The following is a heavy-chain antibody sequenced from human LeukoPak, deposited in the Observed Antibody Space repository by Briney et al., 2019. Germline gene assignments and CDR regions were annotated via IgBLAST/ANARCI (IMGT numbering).Heavy chain of an antibody. CDR2: ISYDGSNK. D-gene: IGHD1-26*01. CDR1: GFTFSSYG. J-gene: IGHJ4*02. CDR3: AKLSGSYSMGYFDY. V-gene: IGHV3-30*18. Sequence: PGGSLRLSCAASGFTFSSYGMHWVRQAPGKGLEWVAVISYDGSNKYYADSVKGRFTISRDNSKNTLYLQMNSLRAEDTAVYCCAKLSGSYSMGYFDYWGQGTLVTVSS.